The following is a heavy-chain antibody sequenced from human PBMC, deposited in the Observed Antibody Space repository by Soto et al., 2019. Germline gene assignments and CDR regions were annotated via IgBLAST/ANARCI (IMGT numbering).Heavy chain of an antibody. Sequence: SETLSLTCTVSVASISGYYWSWIRQPAGKELEWIGRIYSDGTTNYNPSLKGRGTMSVDTSKKQISLKLTSVTAADTAMYYCARDRGYRSGSFGSWGQGVLVTVSS. CDR1: VASISGYY. CDR2: IYSDGTT. J-gene: IGHJ5*02. V-gene: IGHV4-4*07. D-gene: IGHD5-18*01. CDR3: ARDRGYRSGSFGS.